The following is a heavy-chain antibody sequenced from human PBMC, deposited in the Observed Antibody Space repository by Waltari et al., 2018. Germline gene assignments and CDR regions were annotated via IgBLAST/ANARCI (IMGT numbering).Heavy chain of an antibody. CDR3: ARDRRNDFWSGYSPYYYYGMDV. Sequence: QVQLQESGPGLVKPSQTLSLTCTVSGGSISSGSYYWSWIRQPAGKGLAWIGRIYTSGSTNYNPSLKSRVTISVDTSKNQFSLKLSSVTAADTAVYYCARDRRNDFWSGYSPYYYYGMDVWGQGTTVTVSS. CDR2: IYTSGST. D-gene: IGHD3-3*01. V-gene: IGHV4-61*02. J-gene: IGHJ6*02. CDR1: GGSISSGSYY.